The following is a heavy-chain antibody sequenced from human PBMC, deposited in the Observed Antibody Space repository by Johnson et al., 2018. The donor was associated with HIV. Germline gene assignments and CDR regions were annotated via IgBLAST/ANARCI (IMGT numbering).Heavy chain of an antibody. CDR1: GFTFSGSA. CDR2: IRSKANSYAT. V-gene: IGHV3-73*01. D-gene: IGHD6-13*01. Sequence: VQLVESGGGVVQPGRSLRLSCAASGFTFSGSAMHWVRQASGKGLEWVVRIRSKANSYATAYAASVKGRFTIPRDDSKNTAYLKMNSLKTEEPAVYYCTRRIAAAGPYAFDIWGQGTMVTVSS. J-gene: IGHJ3*02. CDR3: TRRIAAAGPYAFDI.